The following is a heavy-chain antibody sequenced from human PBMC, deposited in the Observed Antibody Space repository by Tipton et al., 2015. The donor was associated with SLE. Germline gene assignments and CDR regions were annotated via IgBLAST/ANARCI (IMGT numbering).Heavy chain of an antibody. CDR1: GFTFSDHY. V-gene: IGHV3-72*01. J-gene: IGHJ6*03. Sequence: SLRLSCAASGFTFSDHYMDWVRQAPGKGLEWVGRIRKQANSYTTEYAASVKDRFIISRDDSRNSLYLQMNSLKTEDTAVYYCARGWGSYSSGWRYFYYYMDVWGKGTTVTVSS. D-gene: IGHD6-19*01. CDR2: IRKQANSYTT. CDR3: ARGWGSYSSGWRYFYYYMDV.